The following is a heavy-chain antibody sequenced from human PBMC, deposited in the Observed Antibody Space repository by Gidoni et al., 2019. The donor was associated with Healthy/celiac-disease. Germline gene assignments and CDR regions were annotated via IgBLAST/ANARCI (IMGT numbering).Heavy chain of an antibody. J-gene: IGHJ4*02. V-gene: IGHV3-9*01. CDR1: GFTFDDYY. D-gene: IGHD3-22*01. CDR2: ISWPRGSI. CDR3: AKEGYDSSGYYYESWGYYFDY. Sequence: EVQLVESGGGLVQPGRSLRLSCAASGFTFDDYYMPWVRQAPGKGLEWVSGISWPRGSIGYADSVKGRFTISRDNAKNSLYLQMNSLRAEDTALYYCAKEGYDSSGYYYESWGYYFDYWGQGTLVTVSS.